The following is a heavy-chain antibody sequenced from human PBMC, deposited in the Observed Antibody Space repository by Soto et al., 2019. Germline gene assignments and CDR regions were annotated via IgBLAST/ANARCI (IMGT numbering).Heavy chain of an antibody. J-gene: IGHJ3*02. V-gene: IGHV4-59*12. Sequence: PSETLSLTCTVSGGSISSYYWSWIRQPPGKGLEWIGYIYYSGSTNYNPSLKSRVTISVDTSKNQFSLKLSSVTAADTAVYYCARDIQLEVDAFDIWGQGTMVTVSS. CDR3: ARDIQLEVDAFDI. CDR1: GGSISSYY. D-gene: IGHD5-18*01. CDR2: IYYSGST.